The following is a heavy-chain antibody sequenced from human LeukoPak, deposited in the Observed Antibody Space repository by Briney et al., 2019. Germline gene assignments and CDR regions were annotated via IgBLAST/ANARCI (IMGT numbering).Heavy chain of an antibody. CDR1: GGSISSSSNY. CDR2: IYYTRST. J-gene: IGHJ4*02. V-gene: IGHV4-39*01. D-gene: IGHD1-1*01. CDR3: ATPWATAAAAGGY. Sequence: SETLSLTCTVSGGSISSSSNYWGWIRQPPGKGLEWIGSIYYTRSTYYNPSLKSRVTISEDTSKSQFSLKLTSVTAADTAIYYCATPWATAAAAGGYWGQGILVTVSS.